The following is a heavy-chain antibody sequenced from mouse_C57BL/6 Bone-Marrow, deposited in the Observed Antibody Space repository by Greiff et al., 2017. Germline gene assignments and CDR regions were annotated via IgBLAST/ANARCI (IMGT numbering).Heavy chain of an antibody. J-gene: IGHJ4*01. V-gene: IGHV1-63*01. D-gene: IGHD1-3*01. CDR1: GYTFTNYW. Sequence: QVQLQQSGAELVRPGTSVKMSCKASGYTFTNYWIGWAKQRPGHGLEWIGDIYPGGGYTNYNEKFKGKATLTADKSSSTAYMQFSSLTSEDSAIYHCARESPFYAMDYWGQGTSVPGSS. CDR2: IYPGGGYT. CDR3: ARESPFYAMDY.